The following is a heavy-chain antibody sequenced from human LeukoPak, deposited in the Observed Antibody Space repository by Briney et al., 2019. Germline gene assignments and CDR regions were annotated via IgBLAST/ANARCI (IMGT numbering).Heavy chain of an antibody. CDR2: INHSGST. CDR1: GGSFSGYY. D-gene: IGHD4-11*01. J-gene: IGHJ6*03. V-gene: IGHV4-34*01. CDR3: ARAGLTVYYYYYYMDV. Sequence: SETLSLTCAVYGGSFSGYYWSWIRQPPGKGLEWIGEINHSGSTNYNPSLKSRVTISVDTSKNQFSLKLSSVTAADTAVYYCARAGLTVYYYYYYMDVWGKGATVTVSS.